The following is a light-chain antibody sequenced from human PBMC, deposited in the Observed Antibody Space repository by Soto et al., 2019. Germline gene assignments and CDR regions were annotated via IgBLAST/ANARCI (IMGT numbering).Light chain of an antibody. V-gene: IGKV1-5*01. J-gene: IGKJ1*01. CDR1: QSLGNC. CDR3: QQYNTFSRT. Sequence: TQVTQSPSTLSASVGYRVTITCRASQSLGNCLAWYQQKPGKAPRLLIYDGSNLESGVPSRFSGSGSGSEFTLTSNSLQPDDSATYYCQQYNTFSRTFGQGTKVDI. CDR2: DGS.